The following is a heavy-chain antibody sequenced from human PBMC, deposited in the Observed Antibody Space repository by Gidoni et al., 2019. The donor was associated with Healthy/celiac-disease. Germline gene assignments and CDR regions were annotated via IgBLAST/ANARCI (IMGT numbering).Heavy chain of an antibody. D-gene: IGHD4-17*01. Sequence: EVQLVESGGGLVKPGGSLRLSCAASGFPFSSYSMNWVRRAPGTGLEWGESISSSSSDIYYADSVKGRFTISRDNAKNSLYLQMNSLRAEDTAVYYCARDGFMTTVTYYYYGMDVWGQGTTVTVSS. V-gene: IGHV3-21*01. CDR3: ARDGFMTTVTYYYYGMDV. CDR1: GFPFSSYS. CDR2: ISSSSSDI. J-gene: IGHJ6*02.